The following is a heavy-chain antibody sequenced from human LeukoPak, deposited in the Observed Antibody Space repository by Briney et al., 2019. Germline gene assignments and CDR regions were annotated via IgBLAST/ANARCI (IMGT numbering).Heavy chain of an antibody. CDR3: ARGGGYSGYDEDGLNYYGMDV. J-gene: IGHJ6*02. CDR1: GGTFSSYA. V-gene: IGHV1-8*02. D-gene: IGHD5-12*01. CDR2: MNPNSGNT. Sequence: ASVRVSCKASGGTFSSYAISWVRQATGQGLEWMGWMNPNSGNTGYAQKFQGRVTMTRNTSISTAYMELSSLRSEDTAVYYCARGGGYSGYDEDGLNYYGMDVWGQGTTVTVSS.